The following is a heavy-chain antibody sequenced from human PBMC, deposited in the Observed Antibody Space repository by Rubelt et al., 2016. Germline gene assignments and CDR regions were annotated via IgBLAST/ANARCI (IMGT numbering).Heavy chain of an antibody. CDR2: IWYDGSNK. J-gene: IGHJ5*02. Sequence: VQLVESGGGLVQPGGSLKLSCVGSGFFFGGSAMHWVRQAPGKGLEWVAVIWYDGSNKYYADSVKGRFTISRDNSKNTLYLQMNSLRAEDTAVYYCVRAGYYDFWSGYFRTGLYFDPWGQGTLVTVSS. CDR1: GFFFGGSA. D-gene: IGHD3-3*01. CDR3: VRAGYYDFWSGYFRTGLYFDP. V-gene: IGHV3-33*08.